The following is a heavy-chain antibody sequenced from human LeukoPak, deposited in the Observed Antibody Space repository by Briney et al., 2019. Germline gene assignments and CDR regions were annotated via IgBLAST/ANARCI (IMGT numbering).Heavy chain of an antibody. CDR2: INHSGST. D-gene: IGHD6-6*01. Sequence: SETLSLTCAVYGGSFSGYYWSWIRQPPGKGLEWIGEINHSGSTNYNPSLKSRVTISVDTSKNQFSLKLSSVTAADTAVYYCARTLTWLVRSYYYYYMDVWGKGTTVTVSS. CDR1: GGSFSGYY. J-gene: IGHJ6*03. V-gene: IGHV4-34*01. CDR3: ARTLTWLVRSYYYYYMDV.